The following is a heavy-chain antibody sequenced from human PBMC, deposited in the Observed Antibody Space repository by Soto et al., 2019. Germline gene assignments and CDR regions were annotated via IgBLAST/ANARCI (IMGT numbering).Heavy chain of an antibody. CDR3: ARDFFYGSGSYYNPYYYYGMDV. J-gene: IGHJ6*02. CDR2: INTNTGNP. Sequence: ASVKVSCKASGYTFTSYAMNWVRQAPGQGLEWMGWINTNTGNPTYAQGFTGRFVFSLDTSVSTAYLQICSLKAEDTAVYYCARDFFYGSGSYYNPYYYYGMDVWGQGTTVTVSS. V-gene: IGHV7-4-1*01. CDR1: GYTFTSYA. D-gene: IGHD3-10*01.